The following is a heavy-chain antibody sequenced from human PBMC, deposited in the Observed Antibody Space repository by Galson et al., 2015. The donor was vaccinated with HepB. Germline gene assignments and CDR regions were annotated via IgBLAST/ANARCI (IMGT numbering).Heavy chain of an antibody. V-gene: IGHV1-18*04. CDR2: ISAYNGNT. CDR1: GYTFTSYG. Sequence: SVKVSCKASGYTFTSYGISWVRQAPGQGLEWMGWISAYNGNTNYAQKLQGRVTMTTDTSTSTAYMELRSLRSDDTAVYYCARGPDDYGDYYYYGMDVWGQGTTVTVSS. CDR3: ARGPDDYGDYYYYGMDV. D-gene: IGHD4-17*01. J-gene: IGHJ6*02.